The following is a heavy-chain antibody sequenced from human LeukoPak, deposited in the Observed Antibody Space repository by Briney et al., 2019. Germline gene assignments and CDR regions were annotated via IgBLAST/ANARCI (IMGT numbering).Heavy chain of an antibody. J-gene: IGHJ4*02. CDR2: ISGSGGST. CDR3: AKATNYDFWSGPDY. D-gene: IGHD3-3*01. CDR1: GFTFSDYY. Sequence: GGSLRLSCAASGFTFSDYYMSWVRQAPGKGLEWVSAISGSGGSTYYADSVKGRFTISRDNSKNTLYLQMNSLRAEDTAVYYCAKATNYDFWSGPDYWGQGTLVTVSS. V-gene: IGHV3-23*01.